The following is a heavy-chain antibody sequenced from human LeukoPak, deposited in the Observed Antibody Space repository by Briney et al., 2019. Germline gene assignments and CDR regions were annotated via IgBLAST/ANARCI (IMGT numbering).Heavy chain of an antibody. D-gene: IGHD2-21*01. V-gene: IGHV3-23*01. CDR2: ISGDGSRR. J-gene: IGHJ4*02. CDR1: GFTFSTYT. CDR3: AREDTPAIANY. Sequence: PGGSLRLSCTGSGFTFSTYTMNWIRQAPGKGLEWVSAISGDGSRRDYSDYVKGRFTISRDNSKTTMYLQMNSLRAEDTAIYYCAREDTPAIANYWGQGTLVTISS.